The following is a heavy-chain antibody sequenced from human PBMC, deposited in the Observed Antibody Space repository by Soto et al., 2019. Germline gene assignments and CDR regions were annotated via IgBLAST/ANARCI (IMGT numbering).Heavy chain of an antibody. D-gene: IGHD6-19*01. J-gene: IGHJ4*02. CDR1: GFTFSSYA. Sequence: GGSLRLSCAASGFTFSSYAMSWVRQAPGKGLEWFSAISGSGGSTYYADSVKCLFTISRDNSKNTLYLQMNSLGAEYTAVYYGEKLDRRGWYPSYYFDYWGQETLVTVSS. CDR3: EKLDRRGWYPSYYFDY. CDR2: ISGSGGST. V-gene: IGHV3-23*01.